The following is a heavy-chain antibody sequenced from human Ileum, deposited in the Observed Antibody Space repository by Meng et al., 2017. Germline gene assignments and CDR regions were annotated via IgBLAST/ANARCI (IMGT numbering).Heavy chain of an antibody. Sequence: GESLKISCAASGFTLTSYYMHWVRQAPGKGLVWVSAINSDGSITTYADSVKGRFTISRDNAKNTLYLQMDSLRGEDTAVYYCASQTNTGHWGQGAVVTVSS. D-gene: IGHD4-17*01. CDR2: INSDGSIT. V-gene: IGHV3-74*03. CDR1: GFTLTSYY. CDR3: ASQTNTGH. J-gene: IGHJ4*02.